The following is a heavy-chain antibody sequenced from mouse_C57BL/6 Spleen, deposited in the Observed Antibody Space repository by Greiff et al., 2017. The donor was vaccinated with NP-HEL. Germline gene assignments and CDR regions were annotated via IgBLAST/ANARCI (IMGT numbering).Heavy chain of an antibody. CDR3: ARGGSLVWFAY. J-gene: IGHJ3*01. V-gene: IGHV14-3*01. D-gene: IGHD6-5*01. CDR2: IDPANGNT. Sequence: EVNVVESVAELVRPGASVKLSCTASGFNIKNTYMHWVKQRPEQGLEWIGRIDPANGNTKYVPKFQGKAAITADTSSNTAYLQLSSLTSEDTAIYYCARGGSLVWFAYWGQGTLVTVSA. CDR1: GFNIKNTY.